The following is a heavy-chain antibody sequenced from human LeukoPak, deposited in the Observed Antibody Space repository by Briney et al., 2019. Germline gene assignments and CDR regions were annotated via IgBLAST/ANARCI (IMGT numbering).Heavy chain of an antibody. D-gene: IGHD3-22*01. V-gene: IGHV3-30*02. J-gene: IGHJ5*02. Sequence: GGSLRLSSVQPGFTLSVDSIHWVRQAPGKGLEWVAFIGYDGGNKHYADSVKGRFTISRDNSKNTLSLQMNSLRAEDTAVYYWEKDGSYYYSSGYLAWGQGTLVTVSS. CDR2: IGYDGGNK. CDR1: GFTLSVDS. CDR3: EKDGSYYYSSGYLA.